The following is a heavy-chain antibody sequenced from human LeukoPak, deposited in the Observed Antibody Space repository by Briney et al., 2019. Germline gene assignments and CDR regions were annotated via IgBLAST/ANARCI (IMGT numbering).Heavy chain of an antibody. Sequence: GGSPRLSCAASGFTFSSYWMSWVRQAPGKGLEWVANIKQDGSEEYYVDSVKGRFTISRDNAKNSLYLQMNSLTAEDTAVYYCARLLSNYYYYYMDVWGKGTTVTVSS. CDR2: IKQDGSEE. D-gene: IGHD2/OR15-2a*01. CDR1: GFTFSSYW. V-gene: IGHV3-7*01. J-gene: IGHJ6*03. CDR3: ARLLSNYYYYYMDV.